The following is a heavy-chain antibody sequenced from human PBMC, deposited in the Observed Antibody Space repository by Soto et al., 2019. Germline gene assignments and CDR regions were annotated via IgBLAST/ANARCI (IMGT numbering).Heavy chain of an antibody. Sequence: EVQLVESGGGLVKPGGSLRLSCAASGFTLSNAWMSWVRQAPGKGLEWVGRIKSKTDGGTTDYAAPVKGRFTISRDDSKNTLYLQMNSLKTEDTAVYYCTTDDYGDYKGYWGQGTLVTVSS. D-gene: IGHD4-17*01. CDR1: GFTLSNAW. J-gene: IGHJ4*02. CDR2: IKSKTDGGTT. CDR3: TTDDYGDYKGY. V-gene: IGHV3-15*01.